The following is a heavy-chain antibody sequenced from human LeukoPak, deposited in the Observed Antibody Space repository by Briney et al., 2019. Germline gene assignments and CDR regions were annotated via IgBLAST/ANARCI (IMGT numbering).Heavy chain of an antibody. D-gene: IGHD5-24*01. CDR3: ARGQEMATIFPDAFDI. CDR2: IYPGDSDT. J-gene: IGHJ3*02. Sequence: GESLKISCKGSGYSFTSYWIGWVRKMPGKGLEWMGVIYPGDSDTRYSPSFQGQVTISADKSISTAYLQWSSLKASDTAMYYCARGQEMATIFPDAFDIWGQGTMVTVSS. CDR1: GYSFTSYW. V-gene: IGHV5-51*01.